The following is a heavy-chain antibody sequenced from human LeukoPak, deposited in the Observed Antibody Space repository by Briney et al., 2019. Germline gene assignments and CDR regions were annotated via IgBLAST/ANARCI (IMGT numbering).Heavy chain of an antibody. CDR1: GYTFTDYY. V-gene: IGHV1-69-2*01. CDR3: ATAPKSYFDY. J-gene: IGHJ4*02. Sequence: ASVKVSCKVSGYTFTDYYMHWVQQAPGKGLEWMGLVDPEDGETIYEEKFQGRVTITADTSTDTAYMELSSLRSEDTAVYYCATAPKSYFDYWGQGTLVTVSS. CDR2: VDPEDGET.